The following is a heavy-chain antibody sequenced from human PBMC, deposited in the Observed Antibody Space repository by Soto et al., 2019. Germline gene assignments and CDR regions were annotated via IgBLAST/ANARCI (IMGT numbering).Heavy chain of an antibody. Sequence: PGGSLRLSCAASGFTFSSYAMSWVRQAPGKGLEWVSAISGSGGSTYYADSVKGRFTISRDNSKNTLYLQKNSLRAEDTAVYYCAKIPARTSIAAAGNYFDYWGQGTLVTVSS. CDR1: GFTFSSYA. CDR2: ISGSGGST. J-gene: IGHJ4*02. D-gene: IGHD6-13*01. V-gene: IGHV3-23*01. CDR3: AKIPARTSIAAAGNYFDY.